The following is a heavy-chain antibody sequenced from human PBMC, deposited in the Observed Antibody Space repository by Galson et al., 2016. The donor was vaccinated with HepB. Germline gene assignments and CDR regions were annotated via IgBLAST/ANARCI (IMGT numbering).Heavy chain of an antibody. J-gene: IGHJ5*02. CDR2: INHSGII. V-gene: IGHV4-34*01. CDR1: GGSFSDYY. Sequence: TLSLTCAVSGGSFSDYYWSWIRQPPGKGLEWVGEINHSGIINYNPSLKSRVTISLDTSNKQFSLKVSSVTAADTAVYYCARAGKWSGIQLYYSTRWFDPWGQGTLVSVSS. CDR3: ARAGKWSGIQLYYSTRWFDP. D-gene: IGHD1-1*01.